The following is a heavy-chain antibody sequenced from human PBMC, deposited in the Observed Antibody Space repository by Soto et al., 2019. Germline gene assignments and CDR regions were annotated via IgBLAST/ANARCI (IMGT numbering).Heavy chain of an antibody. D-gene: IGHD3-10*01. V-gene: IGHV4-31*03. CDR1: GGSISSGGYY. Sequence: SETLSLTCTVSGGSISSGGYYWSWIRQHPGKGLEWIGYIYFSGSTYYNPSLKSRVTISVDTSKNQFSLKLSSVTAADTAVYYCARGARYYGSGSDYWGQGTLVTVSS. J-gene: IGHJ4*02. CDR2: IYFSGST. CDR3: ARGARYYGSGSDY.